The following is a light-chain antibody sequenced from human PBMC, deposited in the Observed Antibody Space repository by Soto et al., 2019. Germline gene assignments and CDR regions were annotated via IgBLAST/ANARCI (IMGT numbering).Light chain of an antibody. V-gene: IGLV2-14*01. CDR3: SSYTISGTDV. CDR2: DVS. J-gene: IGLJ1*01. Sequence: QSVLTQPASVSGSPGQSITISCSGTSSDVGAYNYVSWYQQHPGKAPKVMIYDVSNRPSGISNRFSGSKSGNTASLTISGLQPEDEADYYCSSYTISGTDVFGTGTKVPS. CDR1: SSDVGAYNY.